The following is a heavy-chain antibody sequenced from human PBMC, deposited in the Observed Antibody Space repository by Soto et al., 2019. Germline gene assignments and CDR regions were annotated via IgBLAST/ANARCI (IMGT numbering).Heavy chain of an antibody. CDR3: ACLIPTTVTHYYYYYMDV. CDR2: FDPEDGET. CDR1: GYTLTELS. V-gene: IGHV1-24*01. D-gene: IGHD4-4*01. Sequence: GASVKVSCKVSGYTLTELSMHWVRRAPGKGLEWMGGFDPEDGETIYAQKFQGRVTMTEDTSTDTAYMELSSLRSEDTAVYYCACLIPTTVTHYYYYYMDVWGKGTTVTVSS. J-gene: IGHJ6*03.